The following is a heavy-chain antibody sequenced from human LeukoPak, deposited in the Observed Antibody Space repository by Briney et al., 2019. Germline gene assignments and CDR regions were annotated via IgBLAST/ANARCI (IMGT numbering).Heavy chain of an antibody. CDR2: IIPILGIA. CDR1: GGTFSSYA. V-gene: IGHV1-69*04. CDR3: ARDLPVARGIFQPGGAFDI. D-gene: IGHD2-15*01. J-gene: IGHJ3*02. Sequence: ASVKVFCKASGGTFSSYAISWVRQARGQGLEWMGRIIPILGIANYAQKFQGRVTITADKSTSTAYMELSSLRSEDTAVYYCARDLPVARGIFQPGGAFDIWGQGTMVTVSS.